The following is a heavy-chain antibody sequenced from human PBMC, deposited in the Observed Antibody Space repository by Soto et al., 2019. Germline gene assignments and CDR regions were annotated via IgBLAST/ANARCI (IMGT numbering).Heavy chain of an antibody. Sequence: SETLSLTCTVSGGSISGSSYYWGWIRQPPGKGLEWIGSIYYSGSTYYNPSLKSRVDISLDTSKNQFSLNLNSVTAADTAVYYCVRDRRIWFDPWGQGILVTVSS. V-gene: IGHV4-39*07. CDR3: VRDRRIWFDP. J-gene: IGHJ5*02. CDR2: IYYSGST. CDR1: GGSISGSSYY.